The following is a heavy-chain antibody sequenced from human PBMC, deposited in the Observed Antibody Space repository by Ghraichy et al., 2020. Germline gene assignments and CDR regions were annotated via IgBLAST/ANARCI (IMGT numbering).Heavy chain of an antibody. D-gene: IGHD6-13*01. CDR1: GDSISSYY. CDR2: IYQSGIN. J-gene: IGHJ6*02. CDR3: ARGNTGYSSSFFYYGMDV. Sequence: SETLSLTCTVSGDSISSYYWSWIRQPPGKGLEWMGYIYQSGINNYNPPLESRVTISADTSKNQFSLKLSSVTAADTAVYYCARGNTGYSSSFFYYGMDVWGQGTTVTVSS. V-gene: IGHV4-59*01.